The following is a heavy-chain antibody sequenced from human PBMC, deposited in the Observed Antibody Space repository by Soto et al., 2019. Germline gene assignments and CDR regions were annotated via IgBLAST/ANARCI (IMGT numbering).Heavy chain of an antibody. D-gene: IGHD3-22*01. CDR2: IYSGGTT. V-gene: IGHV3-66*01. CDR3: ARNGDSSDYRGWFDP. J-gene: IGHJ5*02. Sequence: SGGSLRLSCAASGFTVSSNYMSWVRQAPGRGLEWVSVIYSGGTTYYADSVKGRFTISRDNSKNTLYLQMNSLRAEDTAVYYCARNGDSSDYRGWFDPWGQGTLVTVS. CDR1: GFTVSSNY.